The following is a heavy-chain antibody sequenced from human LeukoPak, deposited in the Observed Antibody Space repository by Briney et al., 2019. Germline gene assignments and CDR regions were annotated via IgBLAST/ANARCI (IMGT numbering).Heavy chain of an antibody. CDR2: ISGSGGST. V-gene: IGHV3-23*01. J-gene: IGHJ4*02. Sequence: GGSLRLSCAASGFTVSSTYMSWVRQAPGKGLEWVSDISGSGGSTYYADSVKGRFTISRDNSKNTLYLQMNSLRAEDTAVYYCAIRWDSSGWYYFDYWGQGTLVTVSS. CDR1: GFTVSSTY. D-gene: IGHD6-19*01. CDR3: AIRWDSSGWYYFDY.